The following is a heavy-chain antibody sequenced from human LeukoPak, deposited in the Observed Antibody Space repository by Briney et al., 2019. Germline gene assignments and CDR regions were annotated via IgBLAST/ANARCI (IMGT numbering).Heavy chain of an antibody. CDR1: GGSISSGDYY. CDR2: IYYSGST. Sequence: PSETLSLTCTVSGGSISSGDYYWSWIRQPPGKGLEWIGYIYYSGSTYYNPSLKSRVTISVDTSKNQFSLKLSSVTAADTAVYYCAREGREGLYSGSSYDAFDIWGQGTMVTVSS. D-gene: IGHD1-26*01. J-gene: IGHJ3*02. CDR3: AREGREGLYSGSSYDAFDI. V-gene: IGHV4-30-4*02.